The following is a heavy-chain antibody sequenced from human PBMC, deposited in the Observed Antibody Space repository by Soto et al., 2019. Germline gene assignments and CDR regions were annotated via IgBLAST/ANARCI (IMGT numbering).Heavy chain of an antibody. V-gene: IGHV3-30*18. D-gene: IGHD2-2*01. CDR3: AKVLTSTTSPPDC. CDR2: ITYDGSNT. Sequence: GGSLRLSCAASGFNFSTYAMSWVRQATGEGLEWMAVITYDGSNTDHAESVKGRFTISRDNSKNTLYLQMDSLRVEDTAVYYCAKVLTSTTSPPDCWGQGTLVTVSS. CDR1: GFNFSTYA. J-gene: IGHJ4*02.